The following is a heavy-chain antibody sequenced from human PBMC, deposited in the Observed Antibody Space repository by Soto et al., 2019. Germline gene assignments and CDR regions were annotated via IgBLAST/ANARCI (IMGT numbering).Heavy chain of an antibody. J-gene: IGHJ5*02. CDR1: GYSFTSYW. Sequence: GESLKISCKGSGYSFTSYWIGWVRQMPGKGLEWMGIIYPGDSDTRYSPSFQGQVTISADKSISTAYLQWSSLKASDTAMYYCARNILEAVPNDWFDPWGQGTLVTVSS. D-gene: IGHD6-13*01. CDR2: IYPGDSDT. V-gene: IGHV5-51*01. CDR3: ARNILEAVPNDWFDP.